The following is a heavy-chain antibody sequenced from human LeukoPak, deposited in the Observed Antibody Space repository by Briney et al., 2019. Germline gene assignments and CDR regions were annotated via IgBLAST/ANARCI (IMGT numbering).Heavy chain of an antibody. Sequence: SETLSLTCAVYGGSFSGYYWSWIRQPPGKGLEWIGEIYHSGSTNYNPSLKSRVTISVDKSKNQFSLKLSSVTAADTAVYYCARNYYDSSGYYHAEYFQHWGQGTLVTVSS. CDR2: IYHSGST. J-gene: IGHJ1*01. CDR1: GGSFSGYY. CDR3: ARNYYDSSGYYHAEYFQH. D-gene: IGHD3-22*01. V-gene: IGHV4-34*01.